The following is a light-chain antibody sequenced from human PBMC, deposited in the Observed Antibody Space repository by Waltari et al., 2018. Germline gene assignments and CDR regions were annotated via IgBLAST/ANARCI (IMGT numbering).Light chain of an antibody. J-gene: IGKJ1*01. V-gene: IGKV3-20*01. Sequence: EIVLPQSPGTLSSSPGEGATLSCRASQNVNGALAWYQQKPGQAPRLLIYHAANRATGIPDRFSGSGSGTDFSLTISRLEPEDFAVYYCQHYLRLPVTFGQGTKVES. CDR1: QNVNGA. CDR3: QHYLRLPVT. CDR2: HAA.